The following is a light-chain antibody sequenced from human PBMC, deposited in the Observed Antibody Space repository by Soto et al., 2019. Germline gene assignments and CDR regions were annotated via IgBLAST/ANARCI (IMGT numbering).Light chain of an antibody. Sequence: QSVLTQPASVSGSPGQSITFSCTGTSSDVGGHNFVSWYQQHPGKAPKLMIFYVNNRPSGVSNRFSGSKSGNTASLTISGLQAGDEADYYCSSYTRTNTVVVFGGGTKLTVL. CDR2: YVN. V-gene: IGLV2-14*03. CDR3: SSYTRTNTVVV. J-gene: IGLJ3*02. CDR1: SSDVGGHNF.